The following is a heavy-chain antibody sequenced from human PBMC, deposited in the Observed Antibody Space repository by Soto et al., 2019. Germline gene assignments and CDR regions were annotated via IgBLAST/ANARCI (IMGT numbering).Heavy chain of an antibody. D-gene: IGHD6-19*01. V-gene: IGHV4-59*08. CDR3: ARGGGSFSSGWYYDY. Sequence: QVQLQESGPGLVKPSETLSLTCTVSGVSITYSYWNWVRQPPGKGLEWIGFIYYSGSIKYNPSLESRVPMAVDTSKNQLSLKLTSVTATDTAVYYCARGGGSFSSGWYYDYWGQGTLVTVSS. CDR2: IYYSGSI. CDR1: GVSITYSY. J-gene: IGHJ4*02.